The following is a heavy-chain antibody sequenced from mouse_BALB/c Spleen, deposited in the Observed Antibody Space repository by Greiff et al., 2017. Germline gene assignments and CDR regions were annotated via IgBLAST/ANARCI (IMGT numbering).Heavy chain of an antibody. CDR2: IYPSDSYT. D-gene: IGHD2-3*01. CDR3: TRGGYDGYYFDY. J-gene: IGHJ2*01. V-gene: IGHV1-69*02. CDR1: GYTFTSYW. Sequence: QVQLQQPGAELVRPGASVKLSCKASGYTFTSYWINWVKQRPGQGLEWIGNIYPSDSYTNYNQKFKDKATLTVDKSSSTAYMQLSSPTSEDSAVYYCTRGGYDGYYFDYWGQGTTLTVSS.